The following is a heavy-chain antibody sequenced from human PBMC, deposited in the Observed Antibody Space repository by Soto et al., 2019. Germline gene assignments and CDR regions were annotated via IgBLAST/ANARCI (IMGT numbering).Heavy chain of an antibody. Sequence: ASVKVSCKASGYIFTSYGISWVRQAPGQGLEWMGWISVYNGYTNYAQRFQGRVTMTTDTSTNTAYMELRSLRSDDTAVYYCAIATVITGDFGPLAFDIWGQGTMLTGSS. J-gene: IGHJ3*02. CDR2: ISVYNGYT. CDR3: AIATVITGDFGPLAFDI. CDR1: GYIFTSYG. V-gene: IGHV1-18*01. D-gene: IGHD4-17*01.